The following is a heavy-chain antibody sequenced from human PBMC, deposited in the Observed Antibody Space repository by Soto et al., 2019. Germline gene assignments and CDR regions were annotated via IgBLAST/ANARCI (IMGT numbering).Heavy chain of an antibody. J-gene: IGHJ4*02. CDR2: IIPILGIA. V-gene: IGHV1-69*02. CDR1: GGTFSSYT. Sequence: QVQLVQSGAEVKKPGSSVKVSCKASGGTFSSYTISWVRQAPGQGLEWMGRIIPILGIANYAQKFQGRVTITADKSTSPAYMELSSLRSEDTAVYYCARGATVVRIDYWGQGTLVTVSS. CDR3: ARGATVVRIDY. D-gene: IGHD4-17*01.